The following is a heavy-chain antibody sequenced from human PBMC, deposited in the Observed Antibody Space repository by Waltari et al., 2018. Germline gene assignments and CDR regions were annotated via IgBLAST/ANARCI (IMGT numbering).Heavy chain of an antibody. CDR1: GLTFSNYA. V-gene: IGHV3-23*04. CDR3: AGYCTKGGCNRGEIGSDP. J-gene: IGHJ5*02. D-gene: IGHD2-8*01. CDR2: ISNSGGST. Sequence: EVQLVESGGGLVQPGGSLRLSCTVSGLTFSNYAMNWVRQAPGKGLEWVSAISNSGGSTDYADSVRGRFTISRDNSKNTLYLQMKSLRAEDTAVYYCAGYCTKGGCNRGEIGSDPWGQGTLVTVSS.